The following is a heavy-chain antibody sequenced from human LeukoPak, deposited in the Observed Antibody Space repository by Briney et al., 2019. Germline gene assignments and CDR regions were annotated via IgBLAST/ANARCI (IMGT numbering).Heavy chain of an antibody. D-gene: IGHD3-22*01. V-gene: IGHV3-64*01. J-gene: IGHJ4*02. Sequence: GGSLRLSCAASGFSFSRYTMHWVRQAPGKGLEYVSAISSNGGSTYYVKSVKGRFTISRDNSKKTLYLQMGSLRAEDMAVYYCASSYGSSGYTPFDYWGQGTLVTVSS. CDR2: ISSNGGST. CDR1: GFSFSRYT. CDR3: ASSYGSSGYTPFDY.